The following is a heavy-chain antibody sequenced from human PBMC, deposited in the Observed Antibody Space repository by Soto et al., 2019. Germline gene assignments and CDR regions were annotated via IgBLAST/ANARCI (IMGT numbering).Heavy chain of an antibody. D-gene: IGHD4-17*01. Sequence: SVKVSCKASGGTFSSYAISWVRQAPGQGLEWMGGIIPIFGTANYAQKFQGRVTITADESTSTAYMELSSLRSEDTAVYYCARGNGDYGLRYSGMDVWGQGTTVTVSS. CDR3: ARGNGDYGLRYSGMDV. CDR2: IIPIFGTA. CDR1: GGTFSSYA. J-gene: IGHJ6*02. V-gene: IGHV1-69*13.